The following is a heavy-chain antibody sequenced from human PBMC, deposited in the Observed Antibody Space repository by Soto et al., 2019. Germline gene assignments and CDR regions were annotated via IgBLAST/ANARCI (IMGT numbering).Heavy chain of an antibody. J-gene: IGHJ4*02. V-gene: IGHV1-69*04. D-gene: IGHD2-21*02. CDR3: ARDRYCGGDCYQPYFDY. CDR1: GGTFSSYT. Sequence: SVKVSCKASGGTFSSYTISWVRQAPGQGLEWMGRIIPILGIANYAQKFQGRVTITADKSTSTAYMGLSSLRSEDTAVYYCARDRYCGGDCYQPYFDYWGQGTLVTVSS. CDR2: IIPILGIA.